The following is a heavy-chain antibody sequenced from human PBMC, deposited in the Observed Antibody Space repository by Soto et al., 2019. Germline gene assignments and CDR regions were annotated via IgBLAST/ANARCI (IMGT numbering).Heavy chain of an antibody. J-gene: IGHJ6*02. D-gene: IGHD6-13*01. CDR3: ARRSSRWYISYYGMDV. V-gene: IGHV4-39*01. CDR2: IYYSGST. CDR1: GGSISSSSYY. Sequence: SETLALTCTVSGGSISSSSYYWGWIRQPPGKGLEWIGSIYYSGSTYYNPSLKSRVTISVDTSKNQFSLKLSSVTAADTAVYYCARRSSRWYISYYGMDVWGQGTTVP.